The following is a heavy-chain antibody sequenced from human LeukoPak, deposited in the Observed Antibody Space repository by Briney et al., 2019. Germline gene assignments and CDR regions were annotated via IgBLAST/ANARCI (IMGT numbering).Heavy chain of an antibody. CDR2: INHSAST. CDR1: GGSFSDYY. V-gene: IGHV4-34*01. Sequence: SETLSLTCAVYGGSFSDYYWSWLRQPPGKGLEWLGEINHSASTNYNPSLKSRVALSVDSTKNQISLELSSVPAADTAVYYCARGQSLDNYWGQGTLVTVSS. CDR3: ARGQSLDNY. J-gene: IGHJ4*02. D-gene: IGHD3-9*01.